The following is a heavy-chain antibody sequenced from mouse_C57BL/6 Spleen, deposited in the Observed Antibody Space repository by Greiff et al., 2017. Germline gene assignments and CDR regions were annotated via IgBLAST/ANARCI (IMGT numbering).Heavy chain of an antibody. CDR2: IWSGGST. J-gene: IGHJ3*01. Sequence: QVQLQQSGPGLVQPSPSLSITCTASGFSLTSYGVHWVRQSPGKGLEWLGVIWSGGSTDYNAAFISRLSIRKDNSKSQVFFKMNSLQADDTAIYYCARNGPDGNVWFAYWGQGTLVTVSA. CDR1: GFSLTSYG. V-gene: IGHV2-2*01. CDR3: ARNGPDGNVWFAY.